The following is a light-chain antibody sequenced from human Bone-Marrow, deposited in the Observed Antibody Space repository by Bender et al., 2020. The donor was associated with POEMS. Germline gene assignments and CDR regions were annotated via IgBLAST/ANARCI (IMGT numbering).Light chain of an antibody. Sequence: QSVLAQPPSVSGAPGQRVTISCTGSSSNIGSGYDVHWYQQFPGAAPKLLIYGYNNRPSGVPDRFSGSKSGTSASLAITGLQAEDEGDYYCQSYDNSLGGWVFGGGTKLTAL. V-gene: IGLV1-40*01. CDR2: GYN. J-gene: IGLJ3*02. CDR3: QSYDNSLGGWV. CDR1: SSNIGSGYD.